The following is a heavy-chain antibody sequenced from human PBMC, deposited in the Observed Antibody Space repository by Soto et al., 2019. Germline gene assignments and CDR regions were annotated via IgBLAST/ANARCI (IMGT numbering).Heavy chain of an antibody. CDR1: GGSISSGGYY. CDR2: IYYSGST. D-gene: IGHD6-13*01. V-gene: IGHV4-31*03. J-gene: IGHJ6*02. CDR3: ARDRRRAAAAPSPYYYYGMDV. Sequence: TLSLTCTVSGGSISSGGYYWSWIRQHPGKGLEWIGYIYYSGSTYYNPSLKSRVTISVDTSKNQFSLKLSSVTAADTAVYYCARDRRRAAAAPSPYYYYGMDVWGQGTTVTVSS.